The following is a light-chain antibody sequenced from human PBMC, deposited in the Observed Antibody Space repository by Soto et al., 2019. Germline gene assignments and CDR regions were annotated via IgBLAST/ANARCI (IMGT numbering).Light chain of an antibody. CDR3: QQFGGSPPAFT. V-gene: IGKV3-20*01. CDR2: GAS. Sequence: ENMLTQSPGTLSLSPGERATLSCKTSQSVSSWYLTWYQQKPGQAPRLLIYGASIRATGIPDRFSGSGSGTDFTLTISRLEPEDSAVYYCQQFGGSPPAFTFGQGTKLEI. J-gene: IGKJ2*01. CDR1: QSVSSWY.